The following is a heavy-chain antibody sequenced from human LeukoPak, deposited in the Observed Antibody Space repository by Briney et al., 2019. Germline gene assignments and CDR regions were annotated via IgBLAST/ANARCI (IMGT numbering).Heavy chain of an antibody. V-gene: IGHV4-39*01. CDR1: GGSISSSNYY. D-gene: IGHD6-19*01. Sequence: PSETLSLTCTVSGGSISSSNYYWAWIRQPPGKGLEWIGSVYYSGSTYYNPSLKSRVTIFVDTSKNQFFLNLSSVTAADTAAFYCARHKGAVANTYWFDPWGQGTLVTVSS. J-gene: IGHJ5*02. CDR3: ARHKGAVANTYWFDP. CDR2: VYYSGST.